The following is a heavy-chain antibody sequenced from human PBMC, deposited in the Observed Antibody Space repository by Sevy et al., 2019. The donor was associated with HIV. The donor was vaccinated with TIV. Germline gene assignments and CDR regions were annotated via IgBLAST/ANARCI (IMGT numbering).Heavy chain of an antibody. CDR3: AREVGITMIVVVTADYGMDV. V-gene: IGHV3-48*02. CDR2: ISSSSSPI. D-gene: IGHD3-22*01. J-gene: IGHJ6*02. Sequence: GGSLRLSCAASGFTFSSYSMNWVRQAPGKGLEWVSYISSSSSPIYYADSVKGRFTISEDNAKNSLYLKMNSLRDEDTAVYYCAREVGITMIVVVTADYGMDVWGQGTTVTVSS. CDR1: GFTFSSYS.